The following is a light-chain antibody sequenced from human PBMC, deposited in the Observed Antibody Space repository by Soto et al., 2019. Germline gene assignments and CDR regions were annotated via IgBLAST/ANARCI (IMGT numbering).Light chain of an antibody. CDR2: KAS. CDR1: QSIRSW. CDR3: QQYDSYST. J-gene: IGKJ4*01. V-gene: IGKV1-5*03. Sequence: DIQMTQFPSTLSVSVGDRVTITCRASQSIRSWLAWYQQKPGKAPNLLIYKASSLPSGVPSRFSGSGYGTEFTLTISSLQPDDIATYYCQQYDSYSTFGGGTKVQIK.